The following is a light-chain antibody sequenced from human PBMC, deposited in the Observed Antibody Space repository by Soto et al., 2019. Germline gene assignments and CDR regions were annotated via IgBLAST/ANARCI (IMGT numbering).Light chain of an antibody. J-gene: IGKJ2*01. CDR3: LQYGSSPYP. CDR1: QSVSSSY. Sequence: EIVLTQSPGTLSLSPGERATLSCRASQSVSSSYLAWYQQKPGQAPRPLIYGASSRATGIPDRFSGSGSGTDFTLTSSRLDPAVLAVYYCLQYGSSPYPFGQGTKLVIK. CDR2: GAS. V-gene: IGKV3-20*01.